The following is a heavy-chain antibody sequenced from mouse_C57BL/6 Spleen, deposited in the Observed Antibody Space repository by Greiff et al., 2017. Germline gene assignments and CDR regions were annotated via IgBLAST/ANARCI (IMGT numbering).Heavy chain of an antibody. CDR1: GYTFTSYW. D-gene: IGHD1-1*01. CDR2: IYPGSGST. Sequence: QVQLQQPGAELVKPGASVKMSCKASGYTFTSYWITWVKQRPGPGLEWIGDIYPGSGSTNYNEKFKSKATLTVDTSSSTAYMQLSSLTSEDSAVYYCARRITTVVESYFDYWGQGTTLTVSS. V-gene: IGHV1-55*01. J-gene: IGHJ2*01. CDR3: ARRITTVVESYFDY.